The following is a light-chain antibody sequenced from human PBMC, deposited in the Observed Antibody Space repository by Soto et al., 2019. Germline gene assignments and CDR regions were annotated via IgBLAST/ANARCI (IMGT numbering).Light chain of an antibody. CDR2: EVS. CDR1: SSDVGGYNY. V-gene: IGLV2-14*01. CDR3: RSYTSNSSDYV. J-gene: IGLJ1*01. Sequence: QSALTQPASVSGSPGQSITISCTGTSSDVGGYNYVSWYQQHPGKAPKLMIYEVSNRPSGVSNRFSGSKSGNTASLTISGLPAEDEADYYCRSYTSNSSDYVFGTGTKLTVL.